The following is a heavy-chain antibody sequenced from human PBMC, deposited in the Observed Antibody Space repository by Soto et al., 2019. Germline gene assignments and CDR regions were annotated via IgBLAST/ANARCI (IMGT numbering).Heavy chain of an antibody. D-gene: IGHD1-26*01. Sequence: GESLKISCKGSGYSFTSYWIGWVRQMPGKGLEWMGIIYPGDSDNRYSPSFQGQVTISADKSISTAYLQWSSLKASDTAMYYCARQRYSGSYYYYYYGMDVWGQGTTVTVSS. J-gene: IGHJ6*02. CDR3: ARQRYSGSYYYYYYGMDV. CDR2: IYPGDSDN. V-gene: IGHV5-51*01. CDR1: GYSFTSYW.